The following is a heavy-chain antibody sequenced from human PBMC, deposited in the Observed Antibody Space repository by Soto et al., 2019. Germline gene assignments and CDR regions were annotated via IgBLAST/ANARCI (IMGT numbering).Heavy chain of an antibody. V-gene: IGHV4-39*07. CDR3: ARGDITGTTDAFDI. CDR1: GDSISSTSHY. J-gene: IGHJ3*02. D-gene: IGHD1-7*01. CDR2: MYYSGST. Sequence: SETLSLTCTISGDSISSTSHYWGWIRQPPGKGLEWIGSMYYSGSTYYNPSLKSRVTISVDTSKNQFSLKLSSVTAADTVVYYCARGDITGTTDAFDIWGQGTMVTVSS.